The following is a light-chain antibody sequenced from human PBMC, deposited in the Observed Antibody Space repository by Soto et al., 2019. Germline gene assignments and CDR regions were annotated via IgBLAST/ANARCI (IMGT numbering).Light chain of an antibody. CDR2: NDN. J-gene: IGLJ1*01. CDR1: NSNIGSDT. CDR3: AAWDDTLNVYV. V-gene: IGLV1-44*01. Sequence: QSVLTQPPSASGTPGQRVTISCSGSNSNIGSDTVNWYQQFPRTAPKPLIYNDNQRPSGVPDRFSGSKSGTSASLAISGLQSEDEADYYCAAWDDTLNVYVFGTGTKLTVL.